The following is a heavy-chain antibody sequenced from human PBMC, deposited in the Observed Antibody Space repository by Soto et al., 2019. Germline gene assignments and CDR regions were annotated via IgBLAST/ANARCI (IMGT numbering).Heavy chain of an antibody. J-gene: IGHJ4*02. Sequence: VNLVQSGAEVKKPGASVRVSCKASGYSFTCYPIHWVRQAPGQRPEWMGKINPASGYTKYSHKLQGRVTLTRDTSAGTVHMDLTSLTSEDTAVYYCALMVAAPNTWGQGTLVTVSS. D-gene: IGHD6-13*01. CDR2: INPASGYT. CDR1: GYSFTCYP. V-gene: IGHV1-3*01. CDR3: ALMVAAPNT.